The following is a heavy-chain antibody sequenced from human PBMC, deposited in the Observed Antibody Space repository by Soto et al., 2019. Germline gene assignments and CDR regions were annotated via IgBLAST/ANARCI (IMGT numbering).Heavy chain of an antibody. Sequence: EVQLVESGGGLVQPGGSLRLSCAASGFTFSSYWMHWVRQAPGKGLVWVSRINSDGSSTSYADSVKGRFTISRDNAKNTLYLQMNSLRAEDTAVYYCAREVGYYDSSGSFDPWGQGTLVTVSS. D-gene: IGHD3-22*01. J-gene: IGHJ5*02. CDR1: GFTFSSYW. V-gene: IGHV3-74*01. CDR3: AREVGYYDSSGSFDP. CDR2: INSDGSST.